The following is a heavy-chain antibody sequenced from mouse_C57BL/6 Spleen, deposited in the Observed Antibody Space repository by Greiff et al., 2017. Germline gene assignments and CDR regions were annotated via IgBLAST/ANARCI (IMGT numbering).Heavy chain of an antibody. Sequence: EVKLVESGGGLVKPGGSLKLSCAASGFTFSSYAMSWVRQTPEKRLEWVATISDGGSYTYYPDTVKGRVTISRDNAKNNLYLQMSHLKSEDTAMYYCARDRLTGIFAYWGQGTLVTVSA. J-gene: IGHJ3*01. D-gene: IGHD4-1*01. V-gene: IGHV5-4*01. CDR2: ISDGGSYT. CDR3: ARDRLTGIFAY. CDR1: GFTFSSYA.